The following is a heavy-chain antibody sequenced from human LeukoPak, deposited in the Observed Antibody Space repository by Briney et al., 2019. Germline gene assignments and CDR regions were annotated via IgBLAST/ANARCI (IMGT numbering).Heavy chain of an antibody. D-gene: IGHD3-22*01. J-gene: IGHJ4*02. CDR1: GFTFSSYA. V-gene: IGHV3-23*01. CDR2: ISGSGGST. Sequence: QPGGSLRLSSAASGFTFSSYAMSWVRQAPGKGLEWVSAISGSGGSTYYADSVKGRFTISRDNSKNTLYLQMNSLRAEDTAVYYCAKDLAIYDSIYFDYWGQGTLVTVSS. CDR3: AKDLAIYDSIYFDY.